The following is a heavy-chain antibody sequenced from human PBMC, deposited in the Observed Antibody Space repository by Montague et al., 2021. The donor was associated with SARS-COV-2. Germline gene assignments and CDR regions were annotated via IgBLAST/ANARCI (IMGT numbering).Heavy chain of an antibody. CDR3: ARDYGDYSYYYGLDV. CDR2: LYSSGSI. J-gene: IGHJ6*02. D-gene: IGHD4-17*01. V-gene: IGHV4-61*02. Sequence: TLSLTCTVSGGSIRSGSYYWSWIRQPAGKGLEWIGRLYSSGSINYNPSLKSRVTMSVDTPKNQFSLKVSSVTAADTAVYYCARDYGDYSYYYGLDVWGHQTELTVSS. CDR1: GGSIRSGSYY.